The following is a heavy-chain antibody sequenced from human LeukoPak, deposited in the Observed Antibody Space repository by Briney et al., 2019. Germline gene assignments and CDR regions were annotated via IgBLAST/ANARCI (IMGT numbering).Heavy chain of an antibody. J-gene: IGHJ6*03. CDR2: ISSSSSYI. CDR1: GFTFSSYS. Sequence: PGGSLRLSCAASGFTFSSYSMNWVRQAPGKGLEWVSSISSSSSYIYYADSVKGRFTISRDNSKNTLYLQMNSLRAEDTAVYYCAKQGGFPYYYYYMDVWGKGTTVTVSS. CDR3: AKQGGFPYYYYYMDV. D-gene: IGHD1/OR15-1a*01. V-gene: IGHV3-21*04.